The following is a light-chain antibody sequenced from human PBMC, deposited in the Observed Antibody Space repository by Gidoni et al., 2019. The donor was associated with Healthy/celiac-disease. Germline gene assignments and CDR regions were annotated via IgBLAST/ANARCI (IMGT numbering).Light chain of an antibody. Sequence: TINCKSSQSVLYSSNNKNYLAWYQQKPGQPPKLLIYWASTRESGVPDRFSGSGSGTDFTLTISSLQAEDVAVYYCQQYYSTPYTFGQGTKLEIK. CDR3: QQYYSTPYT. CDR2: WAS. V-gene: IGKV4-1*01. CDR1: QSVLYSSNNKNY. J-gene: IGKJ2*01.